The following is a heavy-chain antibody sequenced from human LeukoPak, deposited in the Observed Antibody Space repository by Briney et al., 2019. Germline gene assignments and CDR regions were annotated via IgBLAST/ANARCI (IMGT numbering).Heavy chain of an antibody. Sequence: GGSLRISCAASGFTFDDYAMHWVRQAPGKGLEWASGISWYSGSIGYADAVKGRFTISRDNAKNSLYLQINSLRAEDTALYYCAKAHSTMVRGVDFDYWGQGTLVTVSS. V-gene: IGHV3-9*01. J-gene: IGHJ4*02. CDR2: ISWYSGSI. CDR3: AKAHSTMVRGVDFDY. CDR1: GFTFDDYA. D-gene: IGHD3-10*01.